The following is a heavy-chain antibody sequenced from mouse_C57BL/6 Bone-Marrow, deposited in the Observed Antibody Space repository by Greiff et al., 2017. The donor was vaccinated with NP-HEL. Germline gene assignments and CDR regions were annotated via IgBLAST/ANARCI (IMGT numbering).Heavy chain of an antibody. CDR1: GYSFTGYY. Sequence: EVQLQQSGPELVKPGASVKISCKASGYSFTGYYMNWVKQSPEKSLEWIGEINPSTGGTTYNQKFKAKATLTVDKSSGTAYMQLKSLTSEDSAVYYCARGYSYWGQGTTLTVSS. CDR2: INPSTGGT. V-gene: IGHV1-42*01. D-gene: IGHD2-12*01. J-gene: IGHJ2*01. CDR3: ARGYSY.